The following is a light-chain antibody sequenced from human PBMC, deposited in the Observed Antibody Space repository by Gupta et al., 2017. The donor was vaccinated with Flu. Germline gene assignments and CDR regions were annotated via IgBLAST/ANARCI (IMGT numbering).Light chain of an antibody. V-gene: IGLV7-43*01. CDR1: TGAVTSDYY. J-gene: IGLJ1*01. CDR3: LLYYGGTQPYV. Sequence: QTVVTQEPSLTVSPGGTVTLTCPPSTGAVTSDYYPNWSQQKPGPPPRPLIHDTDKRHSWTPARFSGSLLGGKAALTLSGVQPEDEADYYCLLYYGGTQPYVFGTGTKVTVL. CDR2: DTD.